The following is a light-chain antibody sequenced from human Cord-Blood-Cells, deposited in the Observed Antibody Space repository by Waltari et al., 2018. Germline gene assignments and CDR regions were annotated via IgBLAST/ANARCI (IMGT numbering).Light chain of an antibody. CDR1: SSDVGGYNY. CDR2: AVS. V-gene: IGLV2-14*01. CDR3: SSYTSSSTWV. Sequence: QSALTQPASVSGSPGQSITISCTGTSSDVGGYNYVPWYQQHPSKAPKLMIYAVSKRPSGVSNRFSGSKSGNTASLTISGLQAEDEADYYCSSYTSSSTWVFGGGTKLTVL. J-gene: IGLJ3*02.